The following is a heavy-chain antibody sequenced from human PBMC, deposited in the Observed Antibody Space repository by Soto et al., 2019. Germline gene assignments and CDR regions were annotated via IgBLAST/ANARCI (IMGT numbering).Heavy chain of an antibody. CDR3: AREVVVAATGWFDP. Sequence: QVQLVQSGAEVKKPGSSVKVSCKASGGSFSSYAISWVRQAPREGLEWMGGIIPIFGTANYAQKFQGRVTITADESTSTAYMELSSLRSEDTAVYYCAREVVVAATGWFDPWGQGTLVTVSS. CDR1: GGSFSSYA. D-gene: IGHD2-15*01. V-gene: IGHV1-69*12. CDR2: IIPIFGTA. J-gene: IGHJ5*02.